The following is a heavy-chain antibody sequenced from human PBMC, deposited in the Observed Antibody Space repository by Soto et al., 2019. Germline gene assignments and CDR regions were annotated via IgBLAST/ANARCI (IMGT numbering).Heavy chain of an antibody. D-gene: IGHD1-26*01. CDR1: GFTFSSYG. J-gene: IGHJ4*02. CDR2: IWYDGSNK. CDR3: ARVVGATTIDY. V-gene: IGHV3-33*01. Sequence: QVQLVESGGGVVQPGRSLRLSCAASGFTFSSYGMHWVRQAPGKGLEWVAVIWYDGSNKYYADSVKGRFTISRDNSKNTRYLQMNSLSAEDTAVYYCARVVGATTIDYWGQGTLVTVSS.